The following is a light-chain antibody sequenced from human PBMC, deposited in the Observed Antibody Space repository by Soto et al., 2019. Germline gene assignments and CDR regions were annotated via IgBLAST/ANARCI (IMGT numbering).Light chain of an antibody. V-gene: IGLV2-8*01. J-gene: IGLJ2*01. CDR2: EVS. CDR1: SSDVGGYNY. Sequence: QSALTQPPSASGSPGQSVTISCTGTSSDVGGYNYVSWYQQHPGKAPKLMIFEVSNRPSGVPDRFSGSKSGNTASLTVSGLQAEDEADYYCSSYAGSNTVVFGGRTKLTVL. CDR3: SSYAGSNTVV.